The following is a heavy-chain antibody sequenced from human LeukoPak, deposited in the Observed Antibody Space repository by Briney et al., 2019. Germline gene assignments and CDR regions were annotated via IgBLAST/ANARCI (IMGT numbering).Heavy chain of an antibody. D-gene: IGHD6-19*01. CDR2: INTNTGNP. CDR3: AREVIAVAGTGNWFDP. CDR1: GYTFTSYA. Sequence: ASVKVSCKASGYTFTSYAMNWVRQAPGQGLEWVGWINTNTGNPTYAQGFTGRFVFSLDTSVSTAYLQISSLKAEDTAVYYCAREVIAVAGTGNWFDPWGQGTLVTVSS. J-gene: IGHJ5*02. V-gene: IGHV7-4-1*02.